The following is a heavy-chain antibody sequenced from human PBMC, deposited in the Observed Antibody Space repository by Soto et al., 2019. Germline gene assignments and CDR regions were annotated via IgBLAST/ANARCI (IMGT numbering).Heavy chain of an antibody. CDR1: GGTFSSYA. Sequence: ASVKVSCKASGGTFSSYAISWVRQAPGQGPEWMGGIIPIFGTANYAQKFQGRVTITADESTSTAYMELSSLRSEDTAVYYCARGGMVRARYYFDYWGQGTLVTVSS. CDR2: IIPIFGTA. CDR3: ARGGMVRARYYFDY. D-gene: IGHD3-10*01. J-gene: IGHJ4*02. V-gene: IGHV1-69*13.